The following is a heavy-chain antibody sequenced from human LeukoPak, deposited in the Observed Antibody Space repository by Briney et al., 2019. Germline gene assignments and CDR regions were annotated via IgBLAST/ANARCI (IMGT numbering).Heavy chain of an antibody. CDR2: VVPMFGIR. Sequence: GASVKVSCKTSGGTFNNYATSWVGQAPGQGLEWMGRVVPMFGIRNYPQTFRGRVNITADKATNTVYMELRSLRAEDTAIYYCATEPSRSYSFDHLDFWGLGTPVTVSS. J-gene: IGHJ4*02. CDR1: GGTFNNYA. V-gene: IGHV1-69*04. CDR3: ATEPSRSYSFDHLDF. D-gene: IGHD5-12*01.